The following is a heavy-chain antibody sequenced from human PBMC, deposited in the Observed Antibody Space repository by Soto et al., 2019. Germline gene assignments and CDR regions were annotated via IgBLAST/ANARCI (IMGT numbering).Heavy chain of an antibody. J-gene: IGHJ6*02. CDR3: ARDPGTWLVLGYYGMDV. V-gene: IGHV3-30-3*01. CDR1: GFTFSSYA. CDR2: ISYDGSKK. D-gene: IGHD6-19*01. Sequence: GGSLRLSCAASGFTFSSYAMHWVRQAPGKGLEWVAVISYDGSKKYYADSVKGRFTISRDNSKNTLYLQMNSLRAEDTAGYYCARDPGTWLVLGYYGMDVWGQGTTVTVSS.